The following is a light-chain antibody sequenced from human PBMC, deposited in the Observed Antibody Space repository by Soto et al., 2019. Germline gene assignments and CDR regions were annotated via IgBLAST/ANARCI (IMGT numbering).Light chain of an antibody. CDR1: SSNIGAGYD. V-gene: IGLV1-40*01. J-gene: IGLJ2*01. Sequence: QSVLTQPPSVSGAPGQTVTISCTGSSSNIGAGYDIYWYQQLPGTAPKLLIYGNSNRPSGVPDRFSGSKSGTSASLAITWLQAEDEADYYCQSYDSSLSSVVFGGGTKLTVL. CDR2: GNS. CDR3: QSYDSSLSSVV.